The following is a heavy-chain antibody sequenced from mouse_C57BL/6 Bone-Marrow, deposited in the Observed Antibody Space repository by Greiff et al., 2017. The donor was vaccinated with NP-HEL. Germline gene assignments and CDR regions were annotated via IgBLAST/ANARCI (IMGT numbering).Heavy chain of an antibody. Sequence: VQLQQSGAELVKPGASVKLSCTASGFDINDYYMHWVKQRTEQGLEWIGRIDPEDGDTKYAPKFQGKATITADTSSSPAYLQLSSLTSEDTAVYYCASPNIVKRWYFDVWGTVTTVTVSS. CDR1: GFDINDYY. J-gene: IGHJ1*03. CDR3: ASPNIVKRWYFDV. CDR2: IDPEDGDT. D-gene: IGHD2-12*01. V-gene: IGHV14-2*01.